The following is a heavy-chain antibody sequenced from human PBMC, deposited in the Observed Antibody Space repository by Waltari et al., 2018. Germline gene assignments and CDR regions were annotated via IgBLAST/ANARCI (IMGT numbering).Heavy chain of an antibody. CDR2: ISGSGGST. CDR1: GFTFSSYA. CDR3: AKEGKELLSKYYYYYYYMDV. J-gene: IGHJ6*03. D-gene: IGHD2-2*01. Sequence: EVQLLESGGGLVQPGGSLRLSCAASGFTFSSYAMSWVRQAPGKGLEWVSAISGSGGSTYYADSVKGRFTISRDKSKNTLYLQMNSLRAEDTAVYYCAKEGKELLSKYYYYYYYMDVWGKGTTVTISS. V-gene: IGHV3-23*01.